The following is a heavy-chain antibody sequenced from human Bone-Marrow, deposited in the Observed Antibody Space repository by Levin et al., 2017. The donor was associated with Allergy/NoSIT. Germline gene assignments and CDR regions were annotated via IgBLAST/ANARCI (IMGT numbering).Heavy chain of an antibody. J-gene: IGHJ4*02. Sequence: SETLSLTCTVSGGSISSAGYYWNWIRQHPGKGLEWIGYIYYSGTTFYNPSLKSRVIMSLDTSKNQFSLKLTSVTAADTAVYYCSGGPYCDSDWGRGTLVVVSS. CDR1: GGSISSAGYY. CDR2: IYYSGTT. D-gene: IGHD2-15*01. V-gene: IGHV4-31*03. CDR3: SGGPYCDSD.